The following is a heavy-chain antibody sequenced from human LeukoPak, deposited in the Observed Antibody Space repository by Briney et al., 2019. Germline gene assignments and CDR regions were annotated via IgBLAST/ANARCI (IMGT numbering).Heavy chain of an antibody. CDR1: GGSISSYY. CDR2: INHSGST. D-gene: IGHD3-3*01. V-gene: IGHV4-34*01. CDR3: ATSSRITIFGVVISDDAFDI. Sequence: SETLSLTCTVSGGSISSYYWSWIRQPPGKGLEWIGEINHSGSTNYNPSLKSRVTISVDTSKNQFSLKLSSVTAADTAVYYCATSSRITIFGVVISDDAFDIWGQGTMVTVSS. J-gene: IGHJ3*02.